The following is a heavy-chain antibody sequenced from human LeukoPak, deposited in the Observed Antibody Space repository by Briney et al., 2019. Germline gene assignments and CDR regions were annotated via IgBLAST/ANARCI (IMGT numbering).Heavy chain of an antibody. CDR2: IYTSGST. CDR1: GGSISSYY. D-gene: IGHD3-22*01. V-gene: IGHV4-4*07. J-gene: IGHJ4*02. CDR3: ARGTYYYDSSGYYYFDY. Sequence: SETLSLTCTVSGGSISSYYWSWIRQPAGKGLEWIGRIYTSGSTNYNPSLKSRVTMSVDTSKNQLSLKLSSVTAADTAVYYCARGTYYYDSSGYYYFDYWGQGTLVTVSS.